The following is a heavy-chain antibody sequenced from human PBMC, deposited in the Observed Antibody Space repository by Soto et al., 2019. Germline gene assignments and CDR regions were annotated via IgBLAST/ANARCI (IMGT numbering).Heavy chain of an antibody. J-gene: IGHJ3*02. Sequence: ASVKVSCKASGYTFTSYTINWVRQAPGQGLEWMGIINPSRGRTSYAQKFQGRVTMTRDTSTSTVYMELSSLRSEDTAVYYCARGVDSSGLNDAFGIWGQGTMITVS. CDR2: INPSRGRT. CDR3: ARGVDSSGLNDAFGI. D-gene: IGHD3-22*01. V-gene: IGHV1-46*01. CDR1: GYTFTSYT.